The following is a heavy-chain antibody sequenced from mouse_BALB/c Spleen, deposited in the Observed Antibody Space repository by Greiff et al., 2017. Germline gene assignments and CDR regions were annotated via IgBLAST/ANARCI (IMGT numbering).Heavy chain of an antibody. CDR2: ISSGGGST. V-gene: IGHV5-12-1*01. D-gene: IGHD2-10*02. CDR1: GFAFSSYD. CDR3: ARHEYGNYGAWLAY. J-gene: IGHJ3*01. Sequence: DVMLVESGGGLVKPGGSLKLSCAASGFAFSSYDMSWVRQTPEKRLEWVAYISSGGGSTYYPDTVKGRFTISRDNAKNTLYLQMSSLKSEDTAMYYCARHEYGNYGAWLAYWGQGTLVTVSA.